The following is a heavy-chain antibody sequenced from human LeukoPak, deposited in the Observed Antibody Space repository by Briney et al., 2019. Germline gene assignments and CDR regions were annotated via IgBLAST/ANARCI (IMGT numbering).Heavy chain of an antibody. J-gene: IGHJ4*02. V-gene: IGHV4-61*01. CDR2: IYYSGST. CDR3: ARGRYSYGEPDSHFDY. D-gene: IGHD5-18*01. CDR1: GGSVSSGSYY. Sequence: PSETPSLTCTVSGGSVSSGSYYWSWIRQPPGKGLEWIGYIYYSGSTNYNPSLKSRVTISVDTSKNQFSLKLSSVTAADTAVYYCARGRYSYGEPDSHFDYWGQGTLVTVSS.